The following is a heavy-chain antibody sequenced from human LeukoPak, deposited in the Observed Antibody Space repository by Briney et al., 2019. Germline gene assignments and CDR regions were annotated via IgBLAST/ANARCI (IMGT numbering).Heavy chain of an antibody. J-gene: IGHJ4*02. CDR1: GFTFSSYS. V-gene: IGHV3-30*02. Sequence: GGSLRLSCAASGFTFSSYSMNWVRQAPGKGLEWVAFIRYDGSNKYYADSVKGRFTISRDNSKNTLYLQMNSLRAEDTAVYYCAKEIWPTVTTPGWTYFDYWGQGALVTVSS. CDR2: IRYDGSNK. CDR3: AKEIWPTVTTPGWTYFDY. D-gene: IGHD4-17*01.